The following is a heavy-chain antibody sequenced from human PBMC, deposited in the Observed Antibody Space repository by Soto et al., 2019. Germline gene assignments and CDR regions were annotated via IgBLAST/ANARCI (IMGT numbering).Heavy chain of an antibody. CDR2: IYSGGST. CDR1: GFTFSSYA. CDR3: ARDRVESGYPEYFQH. D-gene: IGHD3-22*01. V-gene: IGHV3-53*01. Sequence: GGSLRLSCAASGFTFSSYAMSWVRQAPGKGLEWVSVIYSGGSTYYADSVKGRFTISRDNSKNTLHLQMNSLRAEDTAVYYCARDRVESGYPEYFQHWGQGTLFTVSS. J-gene: IGHJ1*01.